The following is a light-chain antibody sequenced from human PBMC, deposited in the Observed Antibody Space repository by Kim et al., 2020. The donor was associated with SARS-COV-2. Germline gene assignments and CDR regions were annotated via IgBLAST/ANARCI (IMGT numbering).Light chain of an antibody. CDR3: AAWDDSLNGLV. J-gene: IGLJ2*01. Sequence: ELTQPPSASGTPGQRVTISCSGSSSNIGSHYVYWYQHLPGTAPKLLIYRNNQRPSGVPDRFSGSKSGTSASLAISGLRSEDETVYYCAAWDDSLNGLVFGGGTQLTVL. CDR2: RNN. V-gene: IGLV1-47*01. CDR1: SSNIGSHY.